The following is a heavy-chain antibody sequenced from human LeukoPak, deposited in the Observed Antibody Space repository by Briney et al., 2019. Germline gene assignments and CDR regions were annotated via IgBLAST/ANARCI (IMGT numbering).Heavy chain of an antibody. D-gene: IGHD3-10*01. Sequence: SETLSLTCTVSGGSISTSNYYWGWIRQPPGKGLGWIGNIFYSGSTYYSPSLRSRVTISVDTSKNQFSLKLSSVTAADTAVYYCARMYYYGSGSYRRFDPWGQGTLVTVSS. CDR3: ARMYYYGSGSYRRFDP. CDR2: IFYSGST. V-gene: IGHV4-39*07. CDR1: GGSISTSNYY. J-gene: IGHJ5*02.